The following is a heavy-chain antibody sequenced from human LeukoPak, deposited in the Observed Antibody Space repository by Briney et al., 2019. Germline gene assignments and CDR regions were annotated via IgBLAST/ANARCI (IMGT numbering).Heavy chain of an antibody. Sequence: PGGSLRLSCPPSGFTFSSYGMHWVSQAPGKGLGWVAVISYEGSNNYYADSVKGRSTISRDNSKNTLYLQMNSLRAEDTAVYYCAKDRVLYYYDSSGYDAFDIWGQGTMVTVSS. CDR1: GFTFSSYG. CDR3: AKDRVLYYYDSSGYDAFDI. CDR2: ISYEGSNN. D-gene: IGHD3-22*01. J-gene: IGHJ3*02. V-gene: IGHV3-30*18.